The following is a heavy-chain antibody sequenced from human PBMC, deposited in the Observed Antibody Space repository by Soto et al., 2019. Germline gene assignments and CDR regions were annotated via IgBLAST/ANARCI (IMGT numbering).Heavy chain of an antibody. CDR2: INHSGST. V-gene: IGHV4-34*01. D-gene: IGHD5-18*01. CDR3: ARRGVDTDYYYYGMDV. CDR1: GGSFSGYY. Sequence: PSETLSLTCAVYGGSFSGYYWSWIRQSPGKGLEWIGEINHSGSTNSNPSLKSRVTISVDTSKNQFSLQLSSVTAADMAVYYCARRGVDTDYYYYGMDVWGQGTTVTVSS. J-gene: IGHJ6*02.